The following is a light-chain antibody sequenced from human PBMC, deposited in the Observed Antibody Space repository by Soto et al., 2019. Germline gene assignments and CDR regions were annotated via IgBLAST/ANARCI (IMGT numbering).Light chain of an antibody. CDR3: QQSSTIPYT. Sequence: DIQMTQSPSSLPASVGDRVTLTCRARQSIGTYLNWYQQKPGKAPKLLIYAASSWQSGGPSRLSGILSGTEFTLTICSPQPEVFATYDCQQSSTIPYTFGQGTKLEIE. CDR1: QSIGTY. V-gene: IGKV1-39*01. J-gene: IGKJ2*01. CDR2: AAS.